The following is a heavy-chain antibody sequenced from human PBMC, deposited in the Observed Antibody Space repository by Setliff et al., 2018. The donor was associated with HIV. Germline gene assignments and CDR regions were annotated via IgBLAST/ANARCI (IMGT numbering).Heavy chain of an antibody. J-gene: IGHJ6*03. CDR3: ARCYYNFWSGYPLDYMDV. D-gene: IGHD3-3*01. Sequence: TLSLTCTVSGGSLSSHYWSWIRQPPGKGLEWIGHIYTSGSTNYNPSLKSRVTMSVGTSKNQFSLKLSSVTAADTAVYYCARCYYNFWSGYPLDYMDVWGKGTTVTVSS. CDR2: IYTSGST. CDR1: GGSLSSHY. V-gene: IGHV4-4*08.